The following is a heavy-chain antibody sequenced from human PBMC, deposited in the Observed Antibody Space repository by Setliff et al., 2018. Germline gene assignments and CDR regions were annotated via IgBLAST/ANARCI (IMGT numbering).Heavy chain of an antibody. CDR1: GGSFSGFY. Sequence: PSETLSLTCAVYGGSFSGFYWSWIRQPPGKGLEWIGEINHSRNTNYNPSLKSGVAISVDTSKRPFSLKLSSVTAADTAVYYCASGSKSSNSARTYYYMDVWGKGTTVTVSS. CDR2: INHSRNT. D-gene: IGHD2-2*01. V-gene: IGHV4-34*01. CDR3: ASGSKSSNSARTYYYMDV. J-gene: IGHJ6*03.